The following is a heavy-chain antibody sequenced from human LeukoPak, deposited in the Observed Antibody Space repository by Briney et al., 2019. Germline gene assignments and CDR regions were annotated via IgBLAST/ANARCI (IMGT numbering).Heavy chain of an antibody. CDR1: GGSFSGYY. Sequence: SETLSLTCAVYGGSFSGYYWSWIRQPPGKGLEWIGEINHSGSTNYNPSLKSRVTISVETCKNKFSLKLSSVTAADTAVYYCARRNSGWSKYYFDYWGQGTLVTVPS. D-gene: IGHD6-19*01. CDR3: ARRNSGWSKYYFDY. J-gene: IGHJ4*02. CDR2: INHSGST. V-gene: IGHV4-34*01.